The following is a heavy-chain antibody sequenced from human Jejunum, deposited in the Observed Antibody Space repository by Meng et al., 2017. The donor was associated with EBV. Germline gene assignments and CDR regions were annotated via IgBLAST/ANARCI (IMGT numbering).Heavy chain of an antibody. CDR2: IYYTGTT. CDR3: AKRMPGTGFDY. CDR1: GYSMSNSNW. J-gene: IGHJ4*02. V-gene: IGHV4-28*01. D-gene: IGHD1-1*01. Sequence: QVERQESGPGLVKPSDTLSLTCAVSGYSMSNSNWWGWIRQPPGKGLEWIGYIYYTGTTYYNPSLKSRVTMSIDTSKSHFSLKLTSVTTMDTAVYYCAKRMPGTGFDYWGQGTLVTVSS.